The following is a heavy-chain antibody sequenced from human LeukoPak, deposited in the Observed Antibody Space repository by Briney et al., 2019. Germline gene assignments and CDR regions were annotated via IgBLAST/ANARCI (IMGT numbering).Heavy chain of an antibody. Sequence: HPGGSLRLSCAASGFIFRNYGMNWVRQAPGKGLEWLSGISPRGGGTYYADSVKGRFTISRDNSKTTVYLQMNSLRVEDTAVYYCARDGGPNWNGNFYYMDVWGKGTTVTVSS. D-gene: IGHD1-20*01. CDR2: ISPRGGGT. J-gene: IGHJ6*03. CDR3: ARDGGPNWNGNFYYMDV. CDR1: GFIFRNYG. V-gene: IGHV3-23*01.